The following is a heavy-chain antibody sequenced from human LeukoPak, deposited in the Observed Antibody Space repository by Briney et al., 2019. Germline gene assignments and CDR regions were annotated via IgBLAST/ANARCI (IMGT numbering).Heavy chain of an antibody. CDR1: GGSISSYY. D-gene: IGHD1-26*01. Sequence: SSETLSLTCTVSGGSISSYYWSRIRQPPGKGLEWIGYIYYSGSTNYNPSLKSRVTISVDTSKNQFSLKLSSVTAADTAVYYCARLGFYYYGMDVWGQGTTVTVSS. CDR2: IYYSGST. J-gene: IGHJ6*02. V-gene: IGHV4-59*08. CDR3: ARLGFYYYGMDV.